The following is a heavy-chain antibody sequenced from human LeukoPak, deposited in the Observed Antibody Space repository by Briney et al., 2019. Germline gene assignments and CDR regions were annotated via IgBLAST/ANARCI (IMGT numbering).Heavy chain of an antibody. V-gene: IGHV4-34*01. Sequence: PSETLSLTCAVYGGSFSGYYWNWIRQSPGKGLEWIGEISHSGSTNYNPSLKSRVTISLDTSKNQFSLKLRSVTAADTAVYYCARVRTPTTVVPAVIGLQKKIAAAGKEAYYYDYWGQGTLVTVSS. D-gene: IGHD2-2*02. CDR1: GGSFSGYY. CDR2: ISHSGST. CDR3: ARVRTPTTVVPAVIGLQKKIAAAGKEAYYYDY. J-gene: IGHJ4*02.